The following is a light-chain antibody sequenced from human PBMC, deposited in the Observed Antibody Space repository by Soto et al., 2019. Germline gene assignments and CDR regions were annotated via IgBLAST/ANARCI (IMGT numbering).Light chain of an antibody. CDR2: GAS. J-gene: IGKJ5*01. Sequence: EIELTQSPSSVSLSAGDRATLSCQASQGVSSSVAWYQQKPGKAPKLLIYGASSLESGIPARFSGSGFGTDFTLSISSLQPEDFAVYYCQVADTLPIAFGRGTRLEI. V-gene: IGKV1-12*01. CDR3: QVADTLPIA. CDR1: QGVSSS.